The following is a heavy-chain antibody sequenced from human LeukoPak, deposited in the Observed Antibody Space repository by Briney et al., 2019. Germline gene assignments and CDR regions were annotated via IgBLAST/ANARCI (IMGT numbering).Heavy chain of an antibody. J-gene: IGHJ3*02. CDR1: GYTFTGYY. CDR2: INPNGGGT. V-gene: IGHV1-2*02. D-gene: IGHD3-10*01. CDR3: ARESLVRLTRGFDI. Sequence: GASVKVSCKASGYTFTGYYMHWVRQAPGQGLEWVGWINPNGGGTNYAQKFQGRVTMTRDTSISTAYMELSRLRSDDTAIYYCARESLVRLTRGFDIWGQGTMVTVSS.